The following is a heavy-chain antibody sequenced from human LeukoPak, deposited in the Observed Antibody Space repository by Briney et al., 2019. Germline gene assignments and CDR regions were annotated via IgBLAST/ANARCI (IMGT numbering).Heavy chain of an antibody. D-gene: IGHD1-1*01. CDR1: GISFSTHG. CDR3: ARAPYWNDGGCHPSGAFDF. CDR2: IWYDGSKA. J-gene: IGHJ3*01. V-gene: IGHV3-33*01. Sequence: GGSLRLSCTTSGISFSTHGMHWIRQAPGKGLEWVALIWYDGSKAYYTDSVKGRFTISRDNSKETVYLQMNSLRDDDTAVYFCARAPYWNDGGCHPSGAFDFWGQGTLVTVSS.